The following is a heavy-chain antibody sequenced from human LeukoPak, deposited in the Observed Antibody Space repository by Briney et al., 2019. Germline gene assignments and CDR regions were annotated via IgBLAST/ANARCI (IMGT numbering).Heavy chain of an antibody. CDR3: ARGGRYSYGDYYFDY. CDR1: GFTFSSYA. CDR2: IKQDGSEK. V-gene: IGHV3-7*01. Sequence: GGSLRLSCAASGFTFSSYAMHWVRQAPGKGLEWVANIKQDGSEKYYVDSVKGRSTISRDNAKNSLYLQMNSLRAEDTTVYYCARGGRYSYGDYYFDYWGQGTLVTVSS. D-gene: IGHD5-18*01. J-gene: IGHJ4*02.